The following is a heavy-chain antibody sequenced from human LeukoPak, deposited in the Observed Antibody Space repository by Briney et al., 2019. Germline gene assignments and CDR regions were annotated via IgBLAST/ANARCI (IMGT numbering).Heavy chain of an antibody. D-gene: IGHD3-3*01. J-gene: IGHJ3*02. CDR2: IKSRGDGETR. V-gene: IGHV3-15*01. CDR1: GFTFSIAW. CDR3: AAVGEWLSNAFNT. Sequence: GGSLRLSCAASGFTFSIAWMSWVRQAPGQGLEWVGRIKSRGDGETRDYAAPVKDRFIISRDDSKNTLYLQMNSLRTEDTAIYYCAAVGEWLSNAFNTWGQGTLVTVSA.